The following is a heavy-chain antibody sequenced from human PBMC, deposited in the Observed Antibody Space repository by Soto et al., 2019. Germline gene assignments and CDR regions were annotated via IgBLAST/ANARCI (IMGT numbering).Heavy chain of an antibody. D-gene: IGHD6-13*01. CDR1: GFTVSSLY. Sequence: EVQLVESGGGLIQPGGSLRLSCAASGFTVSSLYMSWVRQAPGKGLEWVSIIYSGGTTYYADSVKGRFTISRDNSKNTLYLQMNSLRAEDSAVYYCARFGAVAGTEARDFDSWGQGTLVTVSS. J-gene: IGHJ4*02. CDR2: IYSGGTT. CDR3: ARFGAVAGTEARDFDS. V-gene: IGHV3-53*01.